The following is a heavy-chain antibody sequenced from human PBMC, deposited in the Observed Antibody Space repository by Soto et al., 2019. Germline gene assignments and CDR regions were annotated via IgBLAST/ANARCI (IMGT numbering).Heavy chain of an antibody. J-gene: IGHJ4*02. V-gene: IGHV3-23*01. CDR1: VFPFGANA. CDR3: ANWGKSGSDF. CDR2: LSNTGRRT. Sequence: EVQVLESGGGLVQPGGSLRLSCVVSVFPFGANAMSWVRQAPGKGLEWVSGLSNTGRRTSYADSVKGRFNISRDNSENTVYLQMDSLRPEDTAVYYCANWGKSGSDFWGQGTLVTVSS. D-gene: IGHD1-26*01.